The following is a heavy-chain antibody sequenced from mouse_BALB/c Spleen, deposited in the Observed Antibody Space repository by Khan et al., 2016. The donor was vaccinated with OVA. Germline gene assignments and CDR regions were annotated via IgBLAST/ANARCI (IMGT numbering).Heavy chain of an antibody. Sequence: VLLVESGPGLVAPSQSLSITCTVSGFSLTGYGVNWVRQPPGKGLEWLGTIWGDGSTDYNSALKYRLNLSKDNSKSHAFLKMNSLQTYDTAMYYCARAYDGNYREAMDYWGQGTSVTVSS. D-gene: IGHD2-10*01. J-gene: IGHJ4*01. V-gene: IGHV2-6-7*01. CDR3: ARAYDGNYREAMDY. CDR1: GFSLTGYG. CDR2: IWGDGST.